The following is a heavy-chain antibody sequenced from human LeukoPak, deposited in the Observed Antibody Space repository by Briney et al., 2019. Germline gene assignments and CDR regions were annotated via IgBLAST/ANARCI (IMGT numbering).Heavy chain of an antibody. D-gene: IGHD2-15*01. J-gene: IGHJ6*03. Sequence: GGSLRLSCAASGFTFSDYNMRWIRQAPGKGLERVSSISRSGSTKYYADSVKGRFTISRDNAKNSLFLQMNSLRAEDTAVYYCARVLRYCSGGNCYSGGLGYMDVWGKGTTVTISS. CDR1: GFTFSDYN. CDR2: ISRSGSTK. V-gene: IGHV3-11*01. CDR3: ARVLRYCSGGNCYSGGLGYMDV.